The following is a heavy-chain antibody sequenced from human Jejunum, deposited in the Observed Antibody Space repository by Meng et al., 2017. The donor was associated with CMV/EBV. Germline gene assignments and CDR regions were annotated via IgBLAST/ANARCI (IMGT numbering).Heavy chain of an antibody. CDR3: AAGFNRADY. V-gene: IGHV3-74*01. CDR2: ISTDGNSA. CDR1: GFAFSGYW. D-gene: IGHD1-14*01. J-gene: IGHJ4*02. Sequence: ARAASGFAFSGYWMHWVRHAPGKGLLWVSRISTDGNSATYADSVKGRFTISRDNAKNTLYLQVSNLRAEDSAVYYCAAGFNRADYWGQGTLVTVSS.